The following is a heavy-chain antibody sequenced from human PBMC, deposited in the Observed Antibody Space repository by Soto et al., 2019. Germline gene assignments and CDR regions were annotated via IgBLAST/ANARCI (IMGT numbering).Heavy chain of an antibody. CDR1: GFTFSSYW. D-gene: IGHD2-15*01. J-gene: IGHJ4*02. CDR3: VRTSLVVAAATREDY. Sequence: EVQLLESGGGLVQPGGSLRLSCAASGFTFSSYWMHWVRQAPGKGLVWVSRINSDGSSTSYADSVKGRFTIPRDNAKNTLYLQMNSLRAEDTAVYYCVRTSLVVAAATREDYWGQGTLVTVSS. CDR2: INSDGSST. V-gene: IGHV3-74*01.